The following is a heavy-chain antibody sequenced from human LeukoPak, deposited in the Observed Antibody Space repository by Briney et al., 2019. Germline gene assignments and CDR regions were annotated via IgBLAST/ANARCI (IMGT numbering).Heavy chain of an antibody. V-gene: IGHV3-23*01. CDR1: GFTFSIYA. J-gene: IGHJ4*02. CDR2: ICGGGDTT. D-gene: IGHD2-15*01. Sequence: GGSLRLSCAASGFTFSIYAMSWVRLAPEKGLEWVSSICGGGDTTYYADSVKGRFTISRDTSKNTLYLQMDGLRAEDMATYYCAKGRGGSCYSGLDSWGQGTRVTVSS. CDR3: AKGRGGSCYSGLDS.